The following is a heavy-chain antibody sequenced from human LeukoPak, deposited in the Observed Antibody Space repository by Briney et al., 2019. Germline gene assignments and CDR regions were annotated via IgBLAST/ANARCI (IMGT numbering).Heavy chain of an antibody. CDR3: ARDWGYYYYYGMDV. D-gene: IGHD3-16*01. Sequence: GGSLRLSCAAPGFTFSSYSMNWVRQAPGKGLEWVSSISSSSSYIYYADSVKGRFTISRDNAKNSLYLQMNSLRAEDTAAYYCARDWGYYYYYGMDVWGQGTTVTVSS. V-gene: IGHV3-21*01. CDR1: GFTFSSYS. J-gene: IGHJ6*02. CDR2: ISSSSSYI.